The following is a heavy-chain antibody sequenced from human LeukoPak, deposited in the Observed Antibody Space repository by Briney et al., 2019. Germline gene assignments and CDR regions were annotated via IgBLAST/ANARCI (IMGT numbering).Heavy chain of an antibody. Sequence: GASVKVSCKASGYTFTSYDINWVRQATGQGLGWMGWMNPNSGNTGYAQKFQGRVTITRNTSISTAYMELSSLRSEDTAVYYCARDFLYYYDSSGTRVDAFDIWGQGTMVTVSS. CDR3: ARDFLYYYDSSGTRVDAFDI. CDR1: GYTFTSYD. V-gene: IGHV1-8*03. CDR2: MNPNSGNT. D-gene: IGHD3-22*01. J-gene: IGHJ3*02.